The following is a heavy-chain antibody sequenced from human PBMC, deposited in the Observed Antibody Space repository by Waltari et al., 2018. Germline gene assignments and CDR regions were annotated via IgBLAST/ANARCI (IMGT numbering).Heavy chain of an antibody. CDR3: TVGAVTGTDF. Sequence: EEQVVESGGGLVQPGGSLKLSCATSGFTFSGSSIHRVRQPSGNGLGWIGRIRSKPLDYAPRSRAAVEGRFTIFREDSENTAYLHMRSPVTDDTAVYYCTVGAVTGTDFWGQGTLVTVSS. CDR1: GFTFSGSS. CDR2: IRSKPLDYAP. V-gene: IGHV3-73*01. D-gene: IGHD6-13*01. J-gene: IGHJ4*02.